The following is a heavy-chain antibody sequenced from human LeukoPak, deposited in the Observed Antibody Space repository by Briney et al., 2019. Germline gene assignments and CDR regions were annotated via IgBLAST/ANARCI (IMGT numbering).Heavy chain of an antibody. Sequence: GGSLRLSCAASGFTVSSNYMSWVRQAPGKGLEWVSAISGSGGSTYYADSVKGRFTISRDNAKNSLYLQMNSLRAEDTAVYYCARDRSGYFDLWGRGTLVTVSS. CDR2: ISGSGGST. CDR3: ARDRSGYFDL. V-gene: IGHV3-21*01. J-gene: IGHJ2*01. CDR1: GFTVSSNY.